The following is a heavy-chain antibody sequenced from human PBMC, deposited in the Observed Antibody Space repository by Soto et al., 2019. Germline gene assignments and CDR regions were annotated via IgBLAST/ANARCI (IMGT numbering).Heavy chain of an antibody. J-gene: IGHJ3*01. CDR1: GGSISSYY. CDR2: IYYSGST. Sequence: QVQLQESGPGLVKPSETLSLTCTVSGGSISSYYWSWIRQPPGKGLEWIGYIYYSGSTNYNPSLKSRVNLSVSPSQEPVLLELGSGAAAEKAGDFFARAWGFSFEFRGQGTMVTISS. D-gene: IGHD7-27*01. CDR3: ARAWGFSFEF. V-gene: IGHV4-59*01.